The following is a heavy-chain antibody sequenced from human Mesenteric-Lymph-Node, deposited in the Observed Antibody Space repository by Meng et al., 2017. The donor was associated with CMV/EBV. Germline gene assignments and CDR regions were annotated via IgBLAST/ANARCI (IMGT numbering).Heavy chain of an antibody. Sequence: GGSLRLSCVVSGFTFSNSDVNWVHQAPGKGLEWVSGISDSGGYTYYADSVKGRFTISRDNSKNTLSLQMNSLRAEDTAVYYCAKEVWFGDPTSFDYWGQGTLVTSPQ. V-gene: IGHV3-23*01. CDR2: ISDSGGYT. CDR3: AKEVWFGDPTSFDY. J-gene: IGHJ4*02. D-gene: IGHD3-10*01. CDR1: GFTFSNSD.